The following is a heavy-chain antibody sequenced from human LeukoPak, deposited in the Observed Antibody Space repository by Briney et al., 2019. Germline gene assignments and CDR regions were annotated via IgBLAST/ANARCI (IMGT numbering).Heavy chain of an antibody. CDR1: GFTFSDYY. CDR2: MSSSGATK. D-gene: IGHD3-9*01. Sequence: GGSLRLSCAASGFTFSDYYMNWIRQAPGKGLEWVSYMSSSGATKYYADSVKGRFTISRDNTKNSLYLQLTSLRAEDTAVYYCARERRYFDWLGDFDLWGQGTLVTVSS. CDR3: ARERRYFDWLGDFDL. J-gene: IGHJ4*02. V-gene: IGHV3-11*01.